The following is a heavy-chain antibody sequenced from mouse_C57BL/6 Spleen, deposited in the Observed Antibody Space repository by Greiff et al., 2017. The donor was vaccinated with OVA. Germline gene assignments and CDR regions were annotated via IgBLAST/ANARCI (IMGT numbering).Heavy chain of an antibody. CDR1: GFNIKDYY. J-gene: IGHJ1*03. CDR3: TTDYYYGSSYRYFDV. V-gene: IGHV14-1*01. Sequence: EVQLQQSGAELVRPGASVKLSCTASGFNIKDYYMYWVKQRPEQGLEWIGRIDPEDGDTEYAPKFQGKATMTADTSSNTAYLQLSSLTSEDTAVYYCTTDYYYGSSYRYFDVWGTGTTVTVSS. D-gene: IGHD1-1*01. CDR2: IDPEDGDT.